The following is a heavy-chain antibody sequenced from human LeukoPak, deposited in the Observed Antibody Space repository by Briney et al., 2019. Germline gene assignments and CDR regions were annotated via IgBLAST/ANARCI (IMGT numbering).Heavy chain of an antibody. CDR1: GFTFSSYA. CDR2: ISGSGGST. D-gene: IGHD3-3*01. CDR3: ARDPYDFWSGYSGYYYYGMDV. J-gene: IGHJ6*02. Sequence: PGGSLRLSCAASGFTFSSYAMSWVRQAPGKGLEWVSAISGSGGSTYYADSVKGRFTISRDNSKNTLYLQMNSLRAEDTAVYYCARDPYDFWSGYSGYYYYGMDVWGQGTTVTVSS. V-gene: IGHV3-23*01.